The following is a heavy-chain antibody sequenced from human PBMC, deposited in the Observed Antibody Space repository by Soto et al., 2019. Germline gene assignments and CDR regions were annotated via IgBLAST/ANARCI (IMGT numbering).Heavy chain of an antibody. CDR3: AQDFYDPGACDI. V-gene: IGHV3-23*01. J-gene: IGHJ3*02. CDR2: ISPSGGST. D-gene: IGHD3-3*01. Sequence: EVQLLESGGGLVQPGGSLRLSCAASGFTFRSYDMSWVRQAPGKGLEWVSGISPSGGSTYYAASVKGRFTISRDNSKNTLHLQMSSLRAEDTALYYCAQDFYDPGACDIWGQGTMVTVSS. CDR1: GFTFRSYD.